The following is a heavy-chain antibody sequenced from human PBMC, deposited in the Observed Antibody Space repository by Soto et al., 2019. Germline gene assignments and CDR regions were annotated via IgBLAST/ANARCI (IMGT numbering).Heavy chain of an antibody. D-gene: IGHD2-2*01. CDR2: IYSNGIT. V-gene: IGHV4-4*07. J-gene: IGHJ3*02. CDR3: ARERTYQLSGDDALDI. Sequence: SETLSLTCTVSGGSISNYNWNWIRQSAGKGLEWIGRIYSNGITYYSPSLKSRVTMSVDTLNNQLSLKLGSVTAADTAMYYCARERTYQLSGDDALDIWGLGTMVTVSS. CDR1: GGSISNYN.